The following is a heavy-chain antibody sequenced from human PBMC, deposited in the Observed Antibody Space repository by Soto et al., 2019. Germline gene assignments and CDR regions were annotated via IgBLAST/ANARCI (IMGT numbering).Heavy chain of an antibody. V-gene: IGHV4-61*01. CDR1: GGSVSSGSYC. CDR2: IYYSGST. D-gene: IGHD3-10*01. Sequence: PSETLSLTCTVSGGSVSSGSYCWSWIRQPPGKGLEWIGYIYYSGSTNYNPSLKSRVTISVDTSKNQFSLKLSSVTAADTAVYYCASGDRLGRNYYYYYGMDVWGQGTTVTVSS. CDR3: ASGDRLGRNYYYYYGMDV. J-gene: IGHJ6*02.